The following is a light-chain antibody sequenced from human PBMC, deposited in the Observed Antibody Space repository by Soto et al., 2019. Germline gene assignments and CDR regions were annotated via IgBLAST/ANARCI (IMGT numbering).Light chain of an antibody. CDR2: VNI. Sequence: QSVLTQPPSVSGAPGQRVTISRTGDSSNIGAGYDVHWYQQLPGTAPKLLIYVNINRPSGVPDRFSASRSDSSASLAITGLQAEDEADYYCQSYDSSLRVLFGGGTKVTVL. CDR3: QSYDSSLRVL. CDR1: SSNIGAGYD. J-gene: IGLJ2*01. V-gene: IGLV1-40*01.